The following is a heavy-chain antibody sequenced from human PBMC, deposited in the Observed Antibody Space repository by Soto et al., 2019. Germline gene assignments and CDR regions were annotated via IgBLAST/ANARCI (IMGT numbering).Heavy chain of an antibody. J-gene: IGHJ5*02. V-gene: IGHV4-61*01. Sequence: SETLSLTCTVSGGSLSSGSYYWSWIRQPPGKGLEWIGYIYYSGSTNYNPSLKSRVTISVDTSKNQFSLKLSSVTAADTAVYYCARVADYYDILTGHYGGGWFDPWGQGTLVTVSS. CDR1: GGSLSSGSYY. D-gene: IGHD3-9*01. CDR2: IYYSGST. CDR3: ARVADYYDILTGHYGGGWFDP.